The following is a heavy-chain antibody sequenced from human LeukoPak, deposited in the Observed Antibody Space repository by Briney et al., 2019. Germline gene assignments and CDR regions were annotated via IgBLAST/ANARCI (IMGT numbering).Heavy chain of an antibody. CDR1: GFSFTTYA. D-gene: IGHD6-13*01. CDR3: AREGLLAAGTGTYTFDI. J-gene: IGHJ3*02. Sequence: PGGSLRLSCAASGFSFTTYAIHWVRQAPGKGLEWVSDVSPSGCTIYYADSVRGGFTISRDRAKNSLYLQMNSLRAEDAAVYYCAREGLLAAGTGTYTFDIWGQGTMVTVSS. CDR2: VSPSGCTI. V-gene: IGHV3-48*03.